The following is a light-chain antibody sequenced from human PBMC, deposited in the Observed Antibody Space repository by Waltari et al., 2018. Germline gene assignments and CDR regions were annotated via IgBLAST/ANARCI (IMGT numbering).Light chain of an antibody. V-gene: IGKV3-11*01. CDR3: QQRSDWPPLT. J-gene: IGKJ4*01. CDR2: EAP. Sequence: EVVLTPSPASLSSSPGERVTLSCRASQNLHKYLAWYQQKPGQAPRLLIYEAPNRATGIPDRFSGSGSGTDFTLTIDSLEPEDFAVYCCQQRSDWPPLTFGGGTKVESK. CDR1: QNLHKY.